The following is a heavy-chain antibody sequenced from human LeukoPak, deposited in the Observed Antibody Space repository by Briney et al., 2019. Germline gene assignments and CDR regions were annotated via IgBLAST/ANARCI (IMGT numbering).Heavy chain of an antibody. CDR3: TTATPGGSGKLDD. V-gene: IGHV1-8*01. J-gene: IGHJ4*02. CDR2: MNPNSGNS. Sequence: ASVKVSCKASRYTFSKFDINWVRQATGQGLEWMGWMNPNSGNSAYTRNFQGRVTMTRDTSITTAYMELSSLRSEDTAVYYCTTATPGGSGKLDDWGQGVLVTVSS. D-gene: IGHD3-10*01. CDR1: RYTFSKFD.